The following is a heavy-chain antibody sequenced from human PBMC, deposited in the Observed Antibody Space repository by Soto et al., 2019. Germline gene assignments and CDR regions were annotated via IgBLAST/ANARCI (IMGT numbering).Heavy chain of an antibody. CDR3: ARGFRSTMVRGTSQAMYYYYMDV. D-gene: IGHD3-10*01. Sequence: SETLSLTCAVYGGSFSGYYWSWIRQPPGKGLEWIGEINHSGSTNYNPSLKSRVTISVDTSKNQFSLKLSSVTAADTAVYYCARGFRSTMVRGTSQAMYYYYMDVWGKGTTVTVSS. CDR2: INHSGST. J-gene: IGHJ6*03. V-gene: IGHV4-34*01. CDR1: GGSFSGYY.